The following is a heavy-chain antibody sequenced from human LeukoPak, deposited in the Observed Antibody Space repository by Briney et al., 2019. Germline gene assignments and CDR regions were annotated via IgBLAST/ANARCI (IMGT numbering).Heavy chain of an antibody. D-gene: IGHD6-19*01. CDR1: GYTFTGYY. CDR3: ARVSKGWYDAFDI. J-gene: IGHJ3*02. CDR2: INPNSGGT. V-gene: IGHV1-2*04. Sequence: ASVKVSCKASGYTFTGYYMHWVRQAPGQGLEWMGWINPNSGGTNYAQKFQSWVTMTRDTSISTAYMELSRLRSDDTAVYYCARVSKGWYDAFDIWGQGTMVTVSS.